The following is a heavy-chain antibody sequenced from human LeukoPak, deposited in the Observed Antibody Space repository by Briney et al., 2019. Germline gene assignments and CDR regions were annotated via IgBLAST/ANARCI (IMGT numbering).Heavy chain of an antibody. CDR1: GFTFDDYA. CDR3: ARLWFGSPLDY. CDR2: ISWNSGSI. D-gene: IGHD3-10*01. V-gene: IGHV3-9*01. J-gene: IGHJ4*02. Sequence: GGSLRLSCAASGFTFDDYAMHWVRQAPGKGLEWVSGISWNSGSIGYADSVKGRFTISRDNAKNSLYLQMNSLRAEDTAMYYCARLWFGSPLDYWGQGTLVTVSS.